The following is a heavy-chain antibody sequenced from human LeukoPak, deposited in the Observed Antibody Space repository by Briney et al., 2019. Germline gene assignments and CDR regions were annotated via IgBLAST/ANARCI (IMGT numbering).Heavy chain of an antibody. V-gene: IGHV4-59*01. J-gene: IGHJ3*02. D-gene: IGHD2-21*02. CDR1: GGSISSDH. CDR3: ARKSDFEI. Sequence: KPSAPLSLTCPVSGGSISSDHWNWIRQPPGKGLEWIGCIFYSGRTYYNPSLKSRVTISVDMSKSQFSLRLTSVTAADTAVYYCARKSDFEIWGQGTLVTVSS. CDR2: IFYSGRT.